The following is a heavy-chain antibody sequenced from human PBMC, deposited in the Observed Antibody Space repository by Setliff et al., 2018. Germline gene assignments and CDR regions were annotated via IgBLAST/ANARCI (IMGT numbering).Heavy chain of an antibody. CDR1: GGSFSNYY. V-gene: IGHV4-34*01. Sequence: PSETLSLTCAVHGGSFSNYYWSWIRQPPGGGLEWLGEVSHSGSTNNKPSLKGRFAMSVDTSKRQFALKLNSAKGRFTISRDNAKNSLYLQMNSLRAEDTAVYYCARDRALSAAAPLGELPYYGMDVWGQGTTVTVSS. CDR3: AKNSLYLQMNSLRAEDTAVYYCARDRALSAAAPLGELPYYGMDV. D-gene: IGHD6-13*01. J-gene: IGHJ6*02. CDR2: VSHSGST.